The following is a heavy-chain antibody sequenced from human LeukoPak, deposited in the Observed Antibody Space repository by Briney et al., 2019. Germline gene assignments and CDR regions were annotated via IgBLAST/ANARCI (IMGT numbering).Heavy chain of an antibody. CDR1: GFTFSSYS. V-gene: IGHV3-21*01. D-gene: IGHD1-14*01. CDR2: ISSSSSYI. Sequence: PGGPLRLSCAASGFTFSSYSMNWVRQAPGKGLEWVSSISSSSSYIYYADSVKGRFTISRDNAKNSLYLQMNSLRAEDTAVYYCARDSPGTANYYMDVWGKGTTVTVSS. J-gene: IGHJ6*03. CDR3: ARDSPGTANYYMDV.